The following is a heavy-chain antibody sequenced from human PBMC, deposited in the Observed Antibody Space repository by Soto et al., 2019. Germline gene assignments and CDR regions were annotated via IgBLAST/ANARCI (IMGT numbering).Heavy chain of an antibody. D-gene: IGHD3-9*01. V-gene: IGHV3-48*02. CDR1: GFTFRTYS. Sequence: GGSLRLSCTASGFTFRTYSMNWVRQTPGKGLEWVSYISSGSSTLYYADSVKGRFTISRDNAKNSLFLQMNSLRDEDTAVYYCAGVHFDWEFYFDSWGQGALVTVSS. J-gene: IGHJ4*02. CDR2: ISSGSSTL. CDR3: AGVHFDWEFYFDS.